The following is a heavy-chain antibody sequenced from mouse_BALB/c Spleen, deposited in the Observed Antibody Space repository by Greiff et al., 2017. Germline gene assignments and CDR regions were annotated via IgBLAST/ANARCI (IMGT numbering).Heavy chain of an antibody. CDR2: IDPANGNT. V-gene: IGHV14-3*02. Sequence: VQLQQSGAELVKPGASVKLSCTASGFNIKDTYMHWVKQRPEQGLEWIGRIDPANGNTKYDPKFQGKATITADTSSNTAYLQLSSLTSEDTAVYYCNALYYYGSSYEGYWGQGTTLTVSS. CDR1: GFNIKDTY. J-gene: IGHJ2*01. CDR3: NALYYYGSSYEGY. D-gene: IGHD1-1*01.